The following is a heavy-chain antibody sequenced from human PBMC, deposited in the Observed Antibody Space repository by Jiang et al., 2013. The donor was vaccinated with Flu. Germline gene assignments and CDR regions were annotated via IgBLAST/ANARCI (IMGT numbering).Heavy chain of an antibody. D-gene: IGHD1-26*01. CDR1: GYSFSIYW. Sequence: SGAEVKKPGDSLNISCTGSGYSFSIYWIAWVRQMPGKGLECMGIIYPGDSDTRYSPSLQGQVTISADKSISTAYLQWSSLKASDTAMYYCARHKVGARQGAFDIWGQGTMVTVSS. J-gene: IGHJ3*02. CDR3: ARHKVGARQGAFDI. V-gene: IGHV5-51*01. CDR2: IYPGDSDT.